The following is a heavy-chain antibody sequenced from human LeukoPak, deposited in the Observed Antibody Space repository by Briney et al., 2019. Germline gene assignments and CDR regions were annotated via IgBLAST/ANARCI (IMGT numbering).Heavy chain of an antibody. D-gene: IGHD5-24*01. J-gene: IGHJ4*02. V-gene: IGHV3-30*18. CDR3: AKATPPRDGSNPDY. CDR1: GFTFGSYG. Sequence: GGSLRLSCAASGFTFGSYGMPWVRQAPGKGLEWVAVISYDGRNKYYADSMKGRFTISRDNSKNTLYLQMNSLRAEDTAVYYCAKATPPRDGSNPDYWGQGTLVTVSS. CDR2: ISYDGRNK.